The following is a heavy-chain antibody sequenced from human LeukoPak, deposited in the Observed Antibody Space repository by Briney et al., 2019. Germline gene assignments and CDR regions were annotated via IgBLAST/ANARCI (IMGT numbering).Heavy chain of an antibody. J-gene: IGHJ6*03. CDR1: GFTFSDYY. CDR2: ISSSGSTI. CDR3: ALTDYYYYYMDV. V-gene: IGHV3-11*04. Sequence: AGGSLRLSCAASGFTFSDYYMSWVRQAPGKGREGVSYISSSGSTIYYADSVKGRFTISRDNDKNSLYLQMNSLRAEDTAVYYCALTDYYYYYMDVWGKGTTVTVSS. D-gene: IGHD1-20*01.